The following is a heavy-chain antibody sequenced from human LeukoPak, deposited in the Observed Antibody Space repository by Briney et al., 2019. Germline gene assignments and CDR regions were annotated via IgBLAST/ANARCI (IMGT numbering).Heavy chain of an antibody. J-gene: IGHJ3*02. CDR2: ISSSSSYI. Sequence: GGSLRLSCAASGFTFSSYSMNWVRQAPGKGLKWVSSISSSSSYIYFADSVKGRFTISRDNAKNSLYLQMNSLRAEDTAVYYCARVGVIGAFDIWGQGTMVTVSS. CDR3: ARVGVIGAFDI. D-gene: IGHD3-16*02. V-gene: IGHV3-21*01. CDR1: GFTFSSYS.